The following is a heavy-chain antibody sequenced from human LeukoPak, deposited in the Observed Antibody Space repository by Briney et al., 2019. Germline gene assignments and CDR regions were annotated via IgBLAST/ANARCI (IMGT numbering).Heavy chain of an antibody. CDR1: GFTFSSYD. D-gene: IGHD3-10*01. CDR2: IRYDGSNK. V-gene: IGHV3-30*02. Sequence: GGSLRLSCAASGFTFSSYDMHWVRQAPGKGLEWVAFIRYDGSNKYYADSVKGRFTISRDNSKNTLYLQMNSLRAEDTAVYYCAKDHGGYYYYMDVWGKGTTVTISS. CDR3: AKDHGGYYYYMDV. J-gene: IGHJ6*03.